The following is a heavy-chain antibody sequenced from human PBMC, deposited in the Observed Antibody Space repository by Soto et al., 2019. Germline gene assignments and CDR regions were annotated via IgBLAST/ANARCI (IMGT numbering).Heavy chain of an antibody. CDR3: APYPPPTAVTY. CDR1: GFTFSSYW. CDR2: INQDGGAK. J-gene: IGHJ4*02. D-gene: IGHD2-2*01. Sequence: VQLVESGGDLVQPGGSLRLSCAASGFTFSSYWMSWVRQVPGKGLEWVANINQDGGAKDYVDSVKGRFTISRDNARNSLYLQMNSLRAEDTAIYYCAPYPPPTAVTYWGQGTLVTVSS. V-gene: IGHV3-7*01.